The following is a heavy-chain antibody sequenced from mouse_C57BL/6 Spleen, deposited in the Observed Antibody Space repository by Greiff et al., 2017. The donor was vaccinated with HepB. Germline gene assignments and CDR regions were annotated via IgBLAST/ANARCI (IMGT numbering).Heavy chain of an antibody. V-gene: IGHV5-17*01. CDR2: ISSASSTI. CDR3: ARGGGSSYWYFDV. D-gene: IGHD1-1*01. CDR1: GFTFSDYG. Sequence: EVQLQQSGGGLVKPGGSLKLSCAASGFTFSDYGMHWVRQAPEKGLEWVAYISSASSTIYYADTVKGRFTISRDNAKNTLFLQMTSLRSEETAMYYCARGGGSSYWYFDVWGTGTTVTVSS. J-gene: IGHJ1*03.